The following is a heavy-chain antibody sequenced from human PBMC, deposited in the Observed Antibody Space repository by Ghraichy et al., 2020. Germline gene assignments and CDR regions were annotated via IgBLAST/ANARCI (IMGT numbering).Heavy chain of an antibody. Sequence: GGSLRLSCAASGFTFSSYGMHWVRQAPGKGLEWVAVIWYDGSNKYYADSVKGRFTISRDNSKNTLYLQMNSLRAEDTAVYYCARDFYVRSSWEVYYYYYYMDVWGKGTTVTVSS. V-gene: IGHV3-33*01. CDR3: ARDFYVRSSWEVYYYYYYMDV. D-gene: IGHD6-13*01. J-gene: IGHJ6*03. CDR2: IWYDGSNK. CDR1: GFTFSSYG.